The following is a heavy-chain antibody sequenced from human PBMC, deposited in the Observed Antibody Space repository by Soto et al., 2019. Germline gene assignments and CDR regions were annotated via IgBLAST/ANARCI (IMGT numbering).Heavy chain of an antibody. CDR3: AREGGSYPAYYYYGMDV. D-gene: IGHD1-26*01. V-gene: IGHV3-30-3*01. Sequence: QVQLVESGGGVVQPGRSLRLSCAASGFTFSSYAMHWVRQAPGKGLKWVAVISYDGSNKYYADSVKGRFTISRDNSKNTLYLQMNSLRAEDTAVYYCAREGGSYPAYYYYGMDVWGQGTTVTVSS. CDR1: GFTFSSYA. CDR2: ISYDGSNK. J-gene: IGHJ6*02.